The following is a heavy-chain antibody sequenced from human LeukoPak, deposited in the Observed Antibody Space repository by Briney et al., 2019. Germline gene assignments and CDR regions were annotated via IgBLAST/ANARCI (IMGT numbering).Heavy chain of an antibody. Sequence: GGSLRLSCETSGFNPRHYWMSWVRQAPGKGLEWVSSISSSSSYIYYADSVKDRYTISRDNAKNSLYLQMNSLRAEDTAVYYCARDMCSSSWYIDYWGQGTLVTVSS. CDR3: ARDMCSSSWYIDY. D-gene: IGHD6-13*01. CDR1: GFNPRHYW. CDR2: ISSSSSYI. J-gene: IGHJ4*02. V-gene: IGHV3-21*01.